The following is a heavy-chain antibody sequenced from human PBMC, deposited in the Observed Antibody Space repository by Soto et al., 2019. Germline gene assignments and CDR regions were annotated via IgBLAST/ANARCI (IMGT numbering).Heavy chain of an antibody. V-gene: IGHV3-23*01. CDR1: GFTFRSFA. D-gene: IGHD1-26*01. Sequence: GGSLTLSRPASGFTFRSFAVSSVRQAPGKGLEWVSTISDSGGDTYYADSVKGRFTISRDNSKNTLFLQMNSLKAEDTAVYYCAKTEELGFFYFDYWGQGTLVTVSS. J-gene: IGHJ4*02. CDR2: ISDSGGDT. CDR3: AKTEELGFFYFDY.